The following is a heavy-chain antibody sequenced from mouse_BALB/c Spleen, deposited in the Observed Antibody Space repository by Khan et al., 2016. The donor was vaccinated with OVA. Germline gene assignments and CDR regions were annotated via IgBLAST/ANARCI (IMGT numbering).Heavy chain of an antibody. CDR3: TRNSSSYAAMDY. CDR1: GYTFTSYW. V-gene: IGHV1-69*02. Sequence: QVQLKESGAELVRPGASVKLSCKASGYTFTSYWMHWVKQRPGQGLEWIGNIYPSDSYTDYNQKFKDKATLTVDKSSSTAYMQLSSPTSEDSAVYYCTRNSSSYAAMDYWGQGTSLTVSS. D-gene: IGHD1-1*01. J-gene: IGHJ4*01. CDR2: IYPSDSYT.